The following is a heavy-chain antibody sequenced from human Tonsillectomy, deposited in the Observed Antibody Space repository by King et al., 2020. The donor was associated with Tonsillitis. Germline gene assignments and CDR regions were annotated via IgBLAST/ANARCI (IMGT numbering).Heavy chain of an antibody. D-gene: IGHD2-2*01. CDR2: ISHSGTT. V-gene: IGHV4-34*01. Sequence: VQLQQWGAGLLKPSETLSLTCAVYGGSFSGYYWNWIRQPPGKGLEWIGEISHSGTTNYNPSLKSRVTISVDTAKNQFSLKLSSVTAAGTAVYYCAAPVPVAINWGQGTLVTVSS. CDR1: GGSFSGYY. J-gene: IGHJ4*02. CDR3: AAPVPVAIN.